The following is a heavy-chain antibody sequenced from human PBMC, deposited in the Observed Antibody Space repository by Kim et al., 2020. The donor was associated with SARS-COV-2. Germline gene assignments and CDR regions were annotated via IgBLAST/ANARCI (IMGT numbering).Heavy chain of an antibody. V-gene: IGHV3-23*01. CDR1: GFTFSSYA. Sequence: GGSLRLSCAASGFTFSSYAMSWVRQAPGKGLEWVSAISGSGGSTYYADSVKGRFTISRDNSKNTLYLQMNSLRAEDTALYYCAKDLSVVVPAASNVGGQGTLVTVSS. D-gene: IGHD2-2*01. CDR3: AKDLSVVVPAASNV. CDR2: ISGSGGST. J-gene: IGHJ4*02.